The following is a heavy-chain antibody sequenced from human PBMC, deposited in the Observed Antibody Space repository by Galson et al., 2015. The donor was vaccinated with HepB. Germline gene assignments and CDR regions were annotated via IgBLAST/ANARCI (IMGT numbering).Heavy chain of an antibody. CDR3: AKFEGPVWWLAAFDS. CDR1: GFTFSSFA. CDR2: VSGRGDTS. V-gene: IGHV3-23*01. J-gene: IGHJ4*02. Sequence: SLRLSCAASGFTFSSFAMSWVRRAPGKGLEWVSTVSGRGDTSYYADSVKGRFTISRDNSRSTLYLQMNSLKVADTAIYYCAKFEGPVWWLAAFDSWGQGALVTVSS. D-gene: IGHD2-21*01.